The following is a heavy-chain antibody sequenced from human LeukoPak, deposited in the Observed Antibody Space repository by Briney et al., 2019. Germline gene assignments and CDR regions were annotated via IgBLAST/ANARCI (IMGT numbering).Heavy chain of an antibody. CDR1: GGSISSYY. D-gene: IGHD4-17*01. J-gene: IGHJ4*02. V-gene: IGHV4-59*01. Sequence: SETLSLTCTVSGGSISSYYWSWIRQPPGKGLEWIGYIYYSGSTNYNPSLKSRVTISVDTSKNQFSLRLSSVTAADTAVYYCARVLSYGDYSLDYWGQGTLVTVSS. CDR2: IYYSGST. CDR3: ARVLSYGDYSLDY.